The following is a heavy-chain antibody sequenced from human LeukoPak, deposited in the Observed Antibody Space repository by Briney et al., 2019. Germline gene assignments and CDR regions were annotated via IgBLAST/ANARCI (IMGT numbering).Heavy chain of an antibody. J-gene: IGHJ3*02. D-gene: IGHD6-6*01. CDR2: ITSSATT. V-gene: IGHV3-11*04. CDR3: ARDLGPHSSSPNSGAFDI. Sequence: GGSLRLSCAASGFTFSDYYMTWIRQAPGKGLEWVSYITSSATTYYADSVKGRFTISRDNAKTALYLQMNSLRAEDTAVYYCARDLGPHSSSPNSGAFDIWGQGTMVTVSS. CDR1: GFTFSDYY.